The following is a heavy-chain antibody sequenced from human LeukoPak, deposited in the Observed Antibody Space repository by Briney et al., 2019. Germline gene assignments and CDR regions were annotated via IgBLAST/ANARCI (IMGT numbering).Heavy chain of an antibody. D-gene: IGHD6-25*01. CDR2: IRYDGSNK. V-gene: IGHV3-30*02. Sequence: GGSLRLSCAASGFTFSSYGIHWVRQAPGKGLEWVAFIRYDGSNKYYTDSVRGRFTISRDNSKNTLYLQMNSLRAEDTALYYCAKDQRPAHRGRSADNYYYMDVWGKGTTVTVSS. J-gene: IGHJ6*03. CDR1: GFTFSSYG. CDR3: AKDQRPAHRGRSADNYYYMDV.